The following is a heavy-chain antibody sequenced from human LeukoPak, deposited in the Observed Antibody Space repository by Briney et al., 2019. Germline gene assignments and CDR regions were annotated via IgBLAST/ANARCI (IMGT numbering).Heavy chain of an antibody. CDR2: ISTVSTYT. J-gene: IGHJ4*02. V-gene: IGHV3-21*06. CDR3: ARGKAGYSYFDY. CDR1: GFTFSDYS. Sequence: GGSLRLSCAPSGFTFSDYSMSWVRQAPGKGLEWVASISTVSTYTFYGDSVKGRFTISRDNAKNSLYLQMSYLTAEDTAVYYCARGKAGYSYFDYWGQGTLVTVSS. D-gene: IGHD5-18*01.